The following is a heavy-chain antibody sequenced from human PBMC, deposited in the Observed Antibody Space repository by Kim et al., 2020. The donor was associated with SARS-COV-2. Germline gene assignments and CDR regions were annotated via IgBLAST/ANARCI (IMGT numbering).Heavy chain of an antibody. CDR3: ARDSALVWFGELLGIDY. D-gene: IGHD3-10*01. CDR2: INPSGGST. J-gene: IGHJ4*02. CDR1: GYTFTSYY. V-gene: IGHV1-46*01. Sequence: ASVKVSCKASGYTFTSYYMHWVRQAPGQGLEWMGIINPSGGSTSYAQKFQGRVTMTRDTSTSTVYMELSSLRSEDTAVYYCARDSALVWFGELLGIDYWGQGTLVTVSS.